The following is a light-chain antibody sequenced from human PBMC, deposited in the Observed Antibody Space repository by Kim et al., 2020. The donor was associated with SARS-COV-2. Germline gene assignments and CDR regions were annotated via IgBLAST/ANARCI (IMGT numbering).Light chain of an antibody. CDR1: KLGDKY. V-gene: IGLV3-1*01. CDR2: QDS. Sequence: VSPGQTASITCSGDKLGDKYACWYQQKSGQSPVLVIYQDSKRPSGIPERFSGSNSGNTATLTISGTQAMDEADYYCQAWDSSTAVFGGGTKLTVL. CDR3: QAWDSSTAV. J-gene: IGLJ2*01.